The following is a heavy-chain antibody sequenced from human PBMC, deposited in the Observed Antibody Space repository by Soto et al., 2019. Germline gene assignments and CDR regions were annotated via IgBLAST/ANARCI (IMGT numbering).Heavy chain of an antibody. CDR1: GGSISSYY. V-gene: IGHV4-59*01. Sequence: QVQLQESGPGLVKPSETLSLTCTVSGGSISSYYWSWIRQPPGKGLEWIGYIYYSGSTNYNPSLKSRVTISVATSKNQFSLKLSSVTAADTPVYYCARVGVFHWLSINWFDPWGQGTLVTVSS. CDR3: ARVGVFHWLSINWFDP. CDR2: IYYSGST. D-gene: IGHD3-9*01. J-gene: IGHJ5*02.